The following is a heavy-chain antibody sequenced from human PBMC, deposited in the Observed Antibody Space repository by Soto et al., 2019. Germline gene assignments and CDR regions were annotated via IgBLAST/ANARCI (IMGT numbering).Heavy chain of an antibody. CDR1: GFTFSSYG. J-gene: IGHJ4*02. D-gene: IGHD2-15*01. CDR2: ISYDGSNK. V-gene: IGHV3-30*18. CDR3: AKDRGSGTLLRLYFDY. Sequence: AGGSLRLSCAASGFTFSSYGMHWVRQAPGKGLEWVAVISYDGSNKYYADSVKGRFTISRDNSKNTLYLQMNSLRAEDTAVYYCAKDRGSGTLLRLYFDYWGQGTLVTVSS.